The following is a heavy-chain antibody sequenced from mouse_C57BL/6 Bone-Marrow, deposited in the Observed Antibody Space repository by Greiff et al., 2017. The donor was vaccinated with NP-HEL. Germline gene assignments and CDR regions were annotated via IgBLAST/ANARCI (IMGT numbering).Heavy chain of an antibody. CDR2: IDPENGDT. CDR1: GFNIKDDY. V-gene: IGHV14-4*01. Sequence: VQLKESGAELVRPGASVKLSCTASGFNIKDDYMHWVKQRPEQGLEWIGWIDPENGDTEYASKFQGKATITADTSSNTAYLQLSSLTSEGTAVYYCTTLWAFAYWGQGTLVTVSA. J-gene: IGHJ3*01. D-gene: IGHD1-1*02. CDR3: TTLWAFAY.